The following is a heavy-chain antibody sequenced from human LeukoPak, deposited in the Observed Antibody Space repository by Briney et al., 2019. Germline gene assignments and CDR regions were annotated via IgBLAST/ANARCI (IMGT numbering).Heavy chain of an antibody. CDR3: ARDGVGATGIDAFDI. D-gene: IGHD1-26*01. V-gene: IGHV1-18*01. CDR2: ISAYNGNT. CDR1: GYTFTSYG. J-gene: IGHJ3*02. Sequence: VKXXCXASGYTFTSYGISWVRQAPGQGLEWMGWISAYNGNTNYAQKLQGRVTMTTDTSTSTAYMELRSLRSDDTAVYYCARDGVGATGIDAFDIWGQGTMVTVSS.